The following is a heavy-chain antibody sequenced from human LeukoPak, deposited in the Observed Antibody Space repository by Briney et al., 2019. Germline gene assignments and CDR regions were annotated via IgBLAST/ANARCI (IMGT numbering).Heavy chain of an antibody. CDR3: AREGPRGNSQFDY. D-gene: IGHD2/OR15-2a*01. Sequence: PGGSLRLSCAASGFTFSSYSMNWVRQAPGKGLEWVSSISSSSSYIYYADSVKGRFTISRGNAKNSLYLQMNSLRAEDTAIYYCAREGPRGNSQFDYWGQGTLVTVSS. CDR2: ISSSSSYI. J-gene: IGHJ4*02. CDR1: GFTFSSYS. V-gene: IGHV3-21*01.